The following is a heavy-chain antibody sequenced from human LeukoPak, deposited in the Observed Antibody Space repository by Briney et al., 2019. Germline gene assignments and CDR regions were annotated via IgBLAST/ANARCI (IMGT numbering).Heavy chain of an antibody. CDR2: INPNSGGT. CDR3: ARAYSGYDSYYFDY. D-gene: IGHD5-12*01. Sequence: ASVKVSCKASGYTFTGYYMHWVRQAPGQGLEWMGWINPNSGGTNYAQKFQGWVTMTRDTSISTAYMELSRLRSDDTAVYYCARAYSGYDSYYFDYWGQRTLVTVSS. CDR1: GYTFTGYY. V-gene: IGHV1-2*04. J-gene: IGHJ4*02.